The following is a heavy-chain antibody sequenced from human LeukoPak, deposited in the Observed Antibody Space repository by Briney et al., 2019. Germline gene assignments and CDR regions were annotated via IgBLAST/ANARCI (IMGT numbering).Heavy chain of an antibody. CDR2: ISGGSSFT. CDR3: ARDLGYSSGPNY. CDR1: GFSFSSFS. V-gene: IGHV3-21*01. D-gene: IGHD6-19*01. J-gene: IGHJ4*02. Sequence: GGSLRLSCAASGFSFSSFSMNWVRQAPGKGLEWVSYISGGSSFTYYVDSVKGRFTISRDNAKNSLYLQMNSLRAEDTAVYYCARDLGYSSGPNYWGQGTRVAVSS.